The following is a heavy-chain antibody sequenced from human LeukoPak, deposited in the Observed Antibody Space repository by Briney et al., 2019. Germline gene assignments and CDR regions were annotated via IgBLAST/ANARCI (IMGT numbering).Heavy chain of an antibody. V-gene: IGHV1-18*01. CDR1: GYTFTSYD. CDR2: ISAYNGNT. J-gene: IGHJ4*02. D-gene: IGHD2-15*01. CDR3: SRSGPGSCSGGSCYSNY. Sequence: ASVKVSCKASGYTFTSYDINWVRQATGQGLEWMGWISAYNGNTDYAQRLQGRITMTKDTSTNTAYMELRSLRSDDTAVYYCSRSGPGSCSGGSCYSNYWGQGTLVTVSS.